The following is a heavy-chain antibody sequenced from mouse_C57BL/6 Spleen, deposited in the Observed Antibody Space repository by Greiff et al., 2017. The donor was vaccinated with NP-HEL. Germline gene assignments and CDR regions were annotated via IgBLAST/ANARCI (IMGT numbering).Heavy chain of an antibody. Sequence: EAGGGLVQPKGSLKLSCAVSGFTFIPYAMHWVRQAPGKGLEWVARIRSNSSNYATYYADSVKDRFTISSDDSQSMLYLQMNNLKTEDTAIYDCVRDRGNLVFDVWGTGTTVTVSS. J-gene: IGHJ1*03. V-gene: IGHV10-3*01. D-gene: IGHD2-1*01. CDR3: VRDRGNLVFDV. CDR1: GFTFIPYA. CDR2: IRSNSSNYAT.